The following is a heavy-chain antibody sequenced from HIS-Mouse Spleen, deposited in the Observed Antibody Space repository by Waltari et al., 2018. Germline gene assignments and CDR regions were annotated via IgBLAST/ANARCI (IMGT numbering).Heavy chain of an antibody. CDR2: IYYSGST. Sequence: QLQLQESGPGLVKPSETLSLTCTVSAGSISSSSYYWGGIRLPQGKGLEWIGSIYYSGSTYYNPSLKSRVTISVDTSKNQFSLKLSSVTAADTAVYYCAREMVGYSYGYHYYYGMDVWGQGTTVTVSS. V-gene: IGHV4-39*07. J-gene: IGHJ6*02. D-gene: IGHD5-18*01. CDR1: AGSISSSSYY. CDR3: AREMVGYSYGYHYYYGMDV.